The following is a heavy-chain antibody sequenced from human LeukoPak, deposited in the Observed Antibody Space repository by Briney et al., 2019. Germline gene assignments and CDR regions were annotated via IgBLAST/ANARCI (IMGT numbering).Heavy chain of an antibody. J-gene: IGHJ3*02. CDR2: INWNGGST. CDR3: ARIYCGGDCLDAAPLSDAFDI. Sequence: WPGGSLRLSCAASGFTFDDYGMSWVRQAPGKGLEWVSGINWNGGSTGYADSAKGRFTISRDNAKNSLYLQVNSLRAEDTAVYYCARIYCGGDCLDAAPLSDAFDIWGQGTMVTVSS. CDR1: GFTFDDYG. V-gene: IGHV3-20*04. D-gene: IGHD2-21*02.